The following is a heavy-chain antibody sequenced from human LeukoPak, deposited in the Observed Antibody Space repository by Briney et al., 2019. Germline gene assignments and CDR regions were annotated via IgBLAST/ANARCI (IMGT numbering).Heavy chain of an antibody. D-gene: IGHD3-10*01. CDR2: TYYRSKWYN. CDR1: GDSVSSNSAA. J-gene: IGHJ4*02. CDR3: ARGAYHYGSGSYYFDY. Sequence: SQTLSLTCAISGDSVSSNSAAWNWIRQSPSRGLEWLGRTYYRSKWYNDYAVSVKSRITINPDTSKNQFSLKLSSVTAADTAVYYCARGAYHYGSGSYYFDYWGQGILVTVSS. V-gene: IGHV6-1*01.